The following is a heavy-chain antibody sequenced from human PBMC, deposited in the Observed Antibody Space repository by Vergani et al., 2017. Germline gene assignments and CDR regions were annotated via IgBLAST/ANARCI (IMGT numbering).Heavy chain of an antibody. Sequence: VQLLQSEGAVVQPGGSLRLSCVASGFTFNQYGMHWVRQAPGKGLEWVAVTWYDGNNKQYADSVKGRFTISRDNSKSTMYLQMNSLRDEDTGVYYCARDLRLLYNRFDPWGQGTLVTVSS. J-gene: IGHJ5*02. CDR1: GFTFNQYG. CDR3: ARDLRLLYNRFDP. V-gene: IGHV3-33*01. CDR2: TWYDGNNK. D-gene: IGHD1-14*01.